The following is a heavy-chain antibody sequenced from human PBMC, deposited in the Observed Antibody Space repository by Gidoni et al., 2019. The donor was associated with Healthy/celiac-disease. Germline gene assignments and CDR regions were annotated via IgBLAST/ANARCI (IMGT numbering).Heavy chain of an antibody. CDR3: ARDAPVGCLPN. V-gene: IGHV1-69*04. Sequence: QVQLVQSGAEVTKPGSSVKVPCKASGGTFSSYAISWVRKAPGQGLEWMGRIIPILGIANYAQKFQGRVTITADKSTSTAYMELSSLRSEDTAVYYCARDAPVGCLPNWGQGTLVTVSS. CDR2: IIPILGIA. D-gene: IGHD3-10*01. J-gene: IGHJ4*02. CDR1: GGTFSSYA.